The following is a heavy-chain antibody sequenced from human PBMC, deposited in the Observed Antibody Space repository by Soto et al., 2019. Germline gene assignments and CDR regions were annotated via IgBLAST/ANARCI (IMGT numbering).Heavy chain of an antibody. CDR3: AADPTGGGWLRPTGAFNT. D-gene: IGHD5-12*01. J-gene: IGHJ3*02. V-gene: IGHV1-58*02. CDR2: IVVGSGNT. CDR1: GFTFTSSA. Sequence: SVKVSCKASGFTFTSSAMQWVRQARGQRLAWIGWIVVGSGNTNYAQKFQERVTITRDMSTSTAYMELSSLRSEDTAVYSCAADPTGGGWLRPTGAFNTGAQGKRAT.